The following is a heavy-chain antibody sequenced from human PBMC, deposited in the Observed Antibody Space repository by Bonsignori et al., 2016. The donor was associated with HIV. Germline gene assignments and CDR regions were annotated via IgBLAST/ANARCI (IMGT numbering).Heavy chain of an antibody. V-gene: IGHV1-18*01. D-gene: IGHD3-3*01. J-gene: IGHJ4*02. Sequence: WVRQAPGQGLKWMGWISVYNGNTKYAQKFQGRVTMTTDTSTNTAYMELRSLRSDDTAVYYCARDPHQPSSLTIFGVVISYYFDYWGQGTLVTVSS. CDR2: ISVYNGNT. CDR3: ARDPHQPSSLTIFGVVISYYFDY.